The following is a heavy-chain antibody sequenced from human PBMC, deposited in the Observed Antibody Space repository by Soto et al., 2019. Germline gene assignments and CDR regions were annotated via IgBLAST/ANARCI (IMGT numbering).Heavy chain of an antibody. CDR2: ISGGGGGT. D-gene: IGHD2-8*01. Sequence: GGSLRLCCAASGFTFSNSAMSWVRQAPGKGLEWISGISGGGGGTYFADSVKGRFTISRDNSKNTLYLQMSGLRAEDTALSYCAKSGGVRVLDAFAVWGPGPMVTVSS. CDR3: AKSGGVRVLDAFAV. J-gene: IGHJ3*01. V-gene: IGHV3-23*01. CDR1: GFTFSNSA.